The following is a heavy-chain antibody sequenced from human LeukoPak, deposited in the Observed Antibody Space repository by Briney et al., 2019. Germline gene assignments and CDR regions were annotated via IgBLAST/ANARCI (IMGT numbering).Heavy chain of an antibody. J-gene: IGHJ4*02. CDR3: AKGRDSSSYYFDY. CDR2: ISGSGGST. D-gene: IGHD6-6*01. V-gene: IGHV3-23*01. CDR1: GFTFSSYS. Sequence: LAGGSLRLSCAASGFTFSSYSMTWVRQAPGKGLEWVSAISGSGGSTYYADSVKGRFTISRDNSKNTLYLQMNSLRAEDTAVYYCAKGRDSSSYYFDYWGQGTLVTVSS.